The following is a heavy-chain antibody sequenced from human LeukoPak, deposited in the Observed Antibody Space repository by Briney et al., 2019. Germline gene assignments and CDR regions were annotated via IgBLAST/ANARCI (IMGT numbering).Heavy chain of an antibody. V-gene: IGHV3-43*01. Sequence: GGSLRLSCAASGFTLEDYTMLWVRQAPGKGQEWVSLISWDGGTTNYADSVKGRFTISRDNSKKSLYLQMNSLRTEDTAVYYCAKIADLDLWGRGTLVAVSS. CDR2: ISWDGGTT. CDR3: AKIADLDL. J-gene: IGHJ2*01. CDR1: GFTLEDYT.